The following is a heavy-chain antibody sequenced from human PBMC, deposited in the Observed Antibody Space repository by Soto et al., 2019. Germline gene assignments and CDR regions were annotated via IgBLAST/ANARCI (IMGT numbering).Heavy chain of an antibody. CDR1: GFTFSSYW. D-gene: IGHD6-13*01. J-gene: IGHJ4*02. V-gene: IGHV3-74*01. Sequence: EVQLVESGGGLVQPGGSLRLSCAASGFTFSSYWMHWVRQVPGKGLVWVSRINNDGSSTDYADSVEGRFTFSRDNAKNPLYLQMNSLRAEDTAVYYCARAGRAAVGPHYFDYWGQGTLVTVSS. CDR3: ARAGRAAVGPHYFDY. CDR2: INNDGSST.